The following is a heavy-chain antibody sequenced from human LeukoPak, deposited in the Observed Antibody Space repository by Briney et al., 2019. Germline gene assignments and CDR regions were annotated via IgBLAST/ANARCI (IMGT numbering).Heavy chain of an antibody. CDR2: IYYSGNT. D-gene: IGHD5-24*01. CDR3: AREPPEMATLDY. J-gene: IGHJ4*02. Sequence: TLSLTCTVSGGSISRGGYYWSWIRQHQGKGLEWIRYIYYSGNTYYNPSLKSRVTISVDTSKNQFSLKLSSVTAADTAVYYCAREPPEMATLDYWGQGTLVTVSS. V-gene: IGHV4-31*03. CDR1: GGSISRGGYY.